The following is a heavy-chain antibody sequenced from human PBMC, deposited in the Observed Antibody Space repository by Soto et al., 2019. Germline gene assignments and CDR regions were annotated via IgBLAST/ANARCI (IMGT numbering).Heavy chain of an antibody. V-gene: IGHV3-23*01. CDR1: GFAFSSYA. CDR3: APVPAASSYYSTDV. Sequence: PGGSLRLSCAASGFAFSSYAMNWVRQAPGKGLEWVSGIVDSGGRAFYADSVKGRFTISRDNSKNTLYLEMNNLRAEDTAIYYCAPVPAASSYYSTDVWGQGTTVTSP. CDR2: IVDSGGRA. D-gene: IGHD2-2*01. J-gene: IGHJ6*02.